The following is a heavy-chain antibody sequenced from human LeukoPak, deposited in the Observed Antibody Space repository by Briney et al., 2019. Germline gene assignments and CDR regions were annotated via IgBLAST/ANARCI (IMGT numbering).Heavy chain of an antibody. CDR3: AKTPGGYYFYFDY. J-gene: IGHJ4*02. Sequence: QAGGSLRLSCAASGFTFSGYAMSWVRQAPGKGLEWVSAISGSGGSTYYADSVKGRFTISRDNSKNTLYLQMNSLRAEDTAVYYCAKTPGGYYFYFDYWGQGTLVTVSS. D-gene: IGHD3-22*01. CDR2: ISGSGGST. V-gene: IGHV3-23*01. CDR1: GFTFSGYA.